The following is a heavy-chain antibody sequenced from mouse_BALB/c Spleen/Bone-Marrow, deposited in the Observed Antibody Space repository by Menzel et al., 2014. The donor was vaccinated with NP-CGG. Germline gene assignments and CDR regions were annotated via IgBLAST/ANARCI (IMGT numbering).Heavy chain of an antibody. CDR1: GYAFTYYL. J-gene: IGHJ3*01. V-gene: IGHV1-54*01. CDR3: ARRPLCAF. CDR2: INPGAGGT. Sequence: QVQLKQSGAEQVRPGTSVKVSCKVAGYAFTYYLIDWIKQRPGQRPGQGLEWIGVINPGAGGTNYNEKFKGRATLTADNPPNSAYMQLNRLTSYDSAVYFCARRPLCAFGGQGTRVTVSA.